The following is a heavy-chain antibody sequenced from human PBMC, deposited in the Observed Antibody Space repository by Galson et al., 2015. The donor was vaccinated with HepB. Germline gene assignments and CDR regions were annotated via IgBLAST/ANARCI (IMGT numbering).Heavy chain of an antibody. CDR2: ISYDGSNK. Sequence: SLRLSCAASGFTFSSYAMHWVRQAPGKGLEWMAVISYDGSNKYYADSVKGRFTVSRDNSKNTLYLQMNSTRAEDTAVYYCARDGTRYYDFWSGYSNWFDPWGQGTLVTVAS. V-gene: IGHV3-30-3*01. D-gene: IGHD3-3*01. CDR1: GFTFSSYA. J-gene: IGHJ5*02. CDR3: ARDGTRYYDFWSGYSNWFDP.